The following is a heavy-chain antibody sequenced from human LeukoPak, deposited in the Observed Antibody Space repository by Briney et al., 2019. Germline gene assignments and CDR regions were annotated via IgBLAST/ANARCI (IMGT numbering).Heavy chain of an antibody. J-gene: IGHJ4*02. CDR2: IYHSGST. Sequence: PSETLSLTCAVSGGSISSGGYSWSWIRQPPGKGLEWIGYIYHSGSTYYNPSLKIRVTISVDRSKTQFSLKMRPVTAADRAVYYCARSRNYYDSSGPGDFDYWGQGTLVTVFS. CDR3: ARSRNYYDSSGPGDFDY. CDR1: GGSISSGGYS. V-gene: IGHV4-30-2*01. D-gene: IGHD3-22*01.